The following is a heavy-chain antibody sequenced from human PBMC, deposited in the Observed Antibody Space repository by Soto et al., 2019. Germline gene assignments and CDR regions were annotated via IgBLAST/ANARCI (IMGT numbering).Heavy chain of an antibody. D-gene: IGHD6-13*01. Sequence: QLQLQESGPGLVKPSETLSLTCTVSGGSISSSSYYWGWIRQPPGKGLEWIGSIYYSGSTYYNPSLKSRVPISVATSKNQFSLRLSSVTAADTAVYYCARLTDLISRSWYGGGAFDIWGQGTMVTVSS. J-gene: IGHJ3*02. CDR1: GGSISSSSYY. CDR3: ARLTDLISRSWYGGGAFDI. CDR2: IYYSGST. V-gene: IGHV4-39*01.